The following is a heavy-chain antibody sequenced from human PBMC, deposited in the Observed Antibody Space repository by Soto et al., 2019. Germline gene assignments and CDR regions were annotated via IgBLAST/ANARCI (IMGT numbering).Heavy chain of an antibody. CDR1: GFSLSTTGVG. D-gene: IGHD3-16*01. CDR3: AHRGGATVGLYYFDY. Sequence: SGPTLVNPTQTLTLTCTFSGFSLSTTGVGVSWIRQPPGKALEWLALIYWHDDKRYSPSLKSRLTTTKDTSKNQVVLKMTNMDPVDTATYYCAHRGGATVGLYYFDYWGQGALVTVSS. V-gene: IGHV2-5*01. J-gene: IGHJ4*02. CDR2: IYWHDDK.